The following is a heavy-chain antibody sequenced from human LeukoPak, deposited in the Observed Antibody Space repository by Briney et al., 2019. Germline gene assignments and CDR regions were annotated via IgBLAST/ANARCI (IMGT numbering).Heavy chain of an antibody. J-gene: IGHJ5*02. CDR2: INTDGSST. CDR1: GFTFSSYW. V-gene: IGHV3-74*01. Sequence: PGGSLRLSCAASGFTFSSYWMHWVRQAPGKGLVWVSRINTDGSSTSYADSVKGRFTISRDNSNNTLHLQMNSLRPDDSALYYCAREDNPLWFDPWGQGTLVTVSS. CDR3: AREDNPLWFDP. D-gene: IGHD1-1*01.